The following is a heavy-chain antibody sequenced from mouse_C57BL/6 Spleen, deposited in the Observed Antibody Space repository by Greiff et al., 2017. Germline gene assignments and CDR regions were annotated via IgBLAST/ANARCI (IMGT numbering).Heavy chain of an antibody. D-gene: IGHD4-1*01. CDR2: ISYDGSN. J-gene: IGHJ4*01. V-gene: IGHV3-6*01. CDR1: GYSITSGYY. Sequence: ESGPGLVKPSQSLSLTCSVTGYSITSGYYWNWIRQFPGNKLEWMGYISYDGSNNYNPSLKNRISITRDTSKNQFFLKLNSVTTEDTATYYCARALTGTYYAMDYWGQGTSVTVSS. CDR3: ARALTGTYYAMDY.